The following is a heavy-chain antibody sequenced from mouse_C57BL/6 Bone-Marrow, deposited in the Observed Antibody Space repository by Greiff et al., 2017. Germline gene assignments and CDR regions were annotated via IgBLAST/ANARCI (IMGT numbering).Heavy chain of an antibody. Sequence: QVQLQQPGAELVMPGASVKLSCKASGYTFTSYWMHWVKQRPGQGLEWIGEIDPSDSYTNYNQKFKGKSTLTVDKSSSTAYMQLSSLTSEDSAVYYWARNDYDSYWYFDVWGTGTTVTVSS. CDR3: ARNDYDSYWYFDV. J-gene: IGHJ1*03. CDR1: GYTFTSYW. D-gene: IGHD2-4*01. V-gene: IGHV1-69*01. CDR2: IDPSDSYT.